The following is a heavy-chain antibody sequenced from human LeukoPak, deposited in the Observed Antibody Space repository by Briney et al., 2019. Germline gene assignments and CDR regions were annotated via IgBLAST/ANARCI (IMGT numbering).Heavy chain of an antibody. CDR1: GFTFSSYL. Sequence: GGSLRLSCAASGFTFSSYLMHWVRQAPGKGLVWVSRINSDGSSTSYADSVKGRFTISRDNAKNTLYLQMNSLRAEDTAVYYCARDRSIVGAPYFDYWGQGTLVTVSS. V-gene: IGHV3-74*01. CDR3: ARDRSIVGAPYFDY. CDR2: INSDGSST. D-gene: IGHD1-26*01. J-gene: IGHJ4*02.